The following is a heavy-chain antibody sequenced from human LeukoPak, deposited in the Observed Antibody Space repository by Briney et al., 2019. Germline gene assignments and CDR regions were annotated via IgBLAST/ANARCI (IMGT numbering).Heavy chain of an antibody. V-gene: IGHV3-11*01. CDR1: GFTFSDYY. D-gene: IGHD3-9*01. CDR3: ARERYYDILTGSYPGLDY. CDR2: ISSSGSTI. Sequence: GGSLRLSCAASGFTFSDYYMSWIRQAPGKGLEWVSYISSSGSTIYYADSVKGRFTISRDNAKNSLYLQMNSLRAEDTAVYYCARERYYDILTGSYPGLDYWGQGTLVTVSS. J-gene: IGHJ4*02.